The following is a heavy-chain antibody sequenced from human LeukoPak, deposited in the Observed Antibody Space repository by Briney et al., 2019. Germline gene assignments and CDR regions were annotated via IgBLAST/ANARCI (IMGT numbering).Heavy chain of an antibody. J-gene: IGHJ4*02. CDR2: IYSGGST. CDR1: GFTVSSNY. CDR3: ATHSGGY. Sequence: GGSLRLTCTASGFTVSSNYMTWVRQAPGKGLEWVSVIYSGGSTYYADSVKGRFVLSRDNSKNTLYLQMNSLRAEDTAVYYCATHSGGYWGQGTLVTVSS. V-gene: IGHV3-66*01. D-gene: IGHD3-16*01.